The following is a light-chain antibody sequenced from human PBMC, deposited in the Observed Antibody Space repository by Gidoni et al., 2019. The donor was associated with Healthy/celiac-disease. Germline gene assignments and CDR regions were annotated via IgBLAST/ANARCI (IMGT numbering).Light chain of an antibody. CDR2: GNS. Sequence: QSVLTQPPAVSGAPGQRVTSSCTGSSSNIGAGYDVHWYQQLPGTAPKLLIYGNSNRSSGVPDRFSGSKSGTSASLAITGLQAEDEADYYCQSYDSSLSRGVFGGGTKLTVL. CDR1: SSNIGAGYD. CDR3: QSYDSSLSRGV. V-gene: IGLV1-40*01. J-gene: IGLJ3*02.